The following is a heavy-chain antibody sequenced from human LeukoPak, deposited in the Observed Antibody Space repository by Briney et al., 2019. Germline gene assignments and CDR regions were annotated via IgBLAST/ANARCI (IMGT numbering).Heavy chain of an antibody. V-gene: IGHV1-69*13. CDR2: IIPIFGTA. Sequence: GASVKVSCKASGYTFTSYDINWVRQAPGQGLEWMGGIIPIFGTANYAQKFQGRVTITADESTSTAYMELSSLRSEDTAVYYCARDAGGFGESRQPSYWYFDLWGRGTLVTVSS. J-gene: IGHJ2*01. CDR1: GYTFTSYD. D-gene: IGHD3-10*01. CDR3: ARDAGGFGESRQPSYWYFDL.